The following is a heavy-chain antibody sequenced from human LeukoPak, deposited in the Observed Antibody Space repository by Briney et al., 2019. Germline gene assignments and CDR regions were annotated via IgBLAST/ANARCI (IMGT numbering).Heavy chain of an antibody. J-gene: IGHJ5*02. CDR3: ARGYSSPP. D-gene: IGHD6-19*01. Sequence: GGSLRLSXAASGFTFSRFSMNWVRQAPGKGVEWVSSISSSGSYVFYADSLKGRFTISRDNAKNSLYLQMNSLRAEDTAVYYCARGYSSPPWGQGTLVTVSS. CDR1: GFTFSRFS. CDR2: ISSSGSYV. V-gene: IGHV3-21*01.